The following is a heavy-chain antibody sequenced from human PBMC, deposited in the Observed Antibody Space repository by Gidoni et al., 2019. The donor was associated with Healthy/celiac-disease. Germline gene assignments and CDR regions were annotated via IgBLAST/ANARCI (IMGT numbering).Heavy chain of an antibody. Sequence: QVQLVQSGAEVKKPGASVKVSCKASGYTFTGSYMHWVRQAPGQGLEWMGWINPNSGGTNYAQKFQGRVTMTRDTSISTAYMELSRLRSDDTAVYYCAILDIVVVVAATGDYWGQGTLVTVSS. J-gene: IGHJ4*02. D-gene: IGHD2-15*01. CDR3: AILDIVVVVAATGDY. V-gene: IGHV1-2*02. CDR2: INPNSGGT. CDR1: GYTFTGSY.